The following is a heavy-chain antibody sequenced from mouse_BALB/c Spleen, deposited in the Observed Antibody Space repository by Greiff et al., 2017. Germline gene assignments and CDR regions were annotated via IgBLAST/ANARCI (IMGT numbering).Heavy chain of an antibody. Sequence: QVQLQQSGAELMKPGASVKISCKATGYTFSSYWIEWVKQRPGHGLEWIGEILPGSGSTNYNEKFKGKATFTADTSSNTAYMQLSSLTSEDSAVYYCARLYGNYGFAYWGQGTLVTVSA. J-gene: IGHJ3*01. CDR3: ARLYGNYGFAY. CDR2: ILPGSGST. CDR1: GYTFSSYW. D-gene: IGHD2-1*01. V-gene: IGHV1-9*01.